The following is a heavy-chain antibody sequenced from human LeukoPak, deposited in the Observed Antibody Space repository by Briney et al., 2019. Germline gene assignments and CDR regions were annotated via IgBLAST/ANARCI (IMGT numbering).Heavy chain of an antibody. V-gene: IGHV3-64*01. CDR2: ISGNGVTT. CDR1: GLSFSGDY. D-gene: IGHD3-3*01. Sequence: HPGGSLRLSGAASGLSFSGDYIHWVRQAPGKGLEYVSAISGNGVTTHYTNSVKGRFTISRDNSKNTVYLQMGSLSTEDTAVYYCARDTNREQDIWGQGTTVTVSS. CDR3: ARDTNREQDI. J-gene: IGHJ6*02.